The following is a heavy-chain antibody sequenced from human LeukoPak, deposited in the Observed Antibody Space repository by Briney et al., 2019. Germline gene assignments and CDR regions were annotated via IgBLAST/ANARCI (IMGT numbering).Heavy chain of an antibody. D-gene: IGHD6-6*01. CDR2: IYHSGST. J-gene: IGHJ1*01. V-gene: IGHV4-30-2*01. CDR3: ARGNKLYSSSSDYFQH. CDR1: GGSISSGGYY. Sequence: SETLSLTCTVSGGSISSGGYYWSWIRQPPGKGLEWIGYIYHSGSTYYNPSLKSRVTISVDRSKNQFSLKLSSVTAADTAVYYCARGNKLYSSSSDYFQHWGQGTLVTVSS.